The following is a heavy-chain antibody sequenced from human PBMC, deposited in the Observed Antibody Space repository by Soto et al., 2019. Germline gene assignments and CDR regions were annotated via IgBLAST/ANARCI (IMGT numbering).Heavy chain of an antibody. Sequence: QVQLVQSGPEVKKPGASVKVSCKASGYTFTTYAIHWVRQAPGQGLEWMGWINAGNGNTEFSERFRGRVTITRDTSASTAHMELTGLTSEDTAVYYCARRFKSAGWIEPWGQGTLVTVSS. J-gene: IGHJ5*02. V-gene: IGHV1-3*01. D-gene: IGHD3-10*01. CDR2: INAGNGNT. CDR1: GYTFTTYA. CDR3: ARRFKSAGWIEP.